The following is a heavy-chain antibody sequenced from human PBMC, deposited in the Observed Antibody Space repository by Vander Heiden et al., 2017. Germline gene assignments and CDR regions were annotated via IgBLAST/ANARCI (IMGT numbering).Heavy chain of an antibody. CDR3: ARGQTGPWYYDVGSGYLTSWFDP. CDR1: GYTFTSYD. V-gene: IGHV1-8*01. D-gene: IGHD3-3*01. J-gene: IGHJ5*02. Sequence: QVQLVQSGAEVKKPGASVKVSCKASGYTFTSYDINWVRQATGQGLEWMGWMNPNSGNTGYAQKFQGRVTMTRNTSISTAYMELSSLRSEDTAVYYWARGQTGPWYYDVGSGYLTSWFDPWGQGTLVTVSS. CDR2: MNPNSGNT.